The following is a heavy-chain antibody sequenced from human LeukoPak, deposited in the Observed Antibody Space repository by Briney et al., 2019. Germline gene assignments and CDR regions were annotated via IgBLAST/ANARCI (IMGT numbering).Heavy chain of an antibody. V-gene: IGHV3-74*01. D-gene: IGHD2-2*01. CDR1: GFTFSSYW. J-gene: IGHJ6*02. CDR2: INSDGSST. Sequence: GGSLRLSCAASGFTFSSYWMHWVRQAPGKGLVWVSRINSDGSSTSYADSVKGRFTISRDNAKNTLYLQMNSLRAEDTAVYYCVRGPPIVVVPAALVDYYGMDVWGQGTTVTVSS. CDR3: VRGPPIVVVPAALVDYYGMDV.